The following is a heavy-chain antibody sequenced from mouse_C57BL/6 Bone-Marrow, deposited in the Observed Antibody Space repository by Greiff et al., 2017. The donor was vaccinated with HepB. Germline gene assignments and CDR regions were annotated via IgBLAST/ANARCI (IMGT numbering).Heavy chain of an antibody. J-gene: IGHJ3*01. CDR2: ISDGGSYT. Sequence: EVKLMESGGGLVKPGGSLKLSCAASGFTFSSYAMSWVRQTPEKRLEWVATISDGGSYTYYPDNVKGRFTISRDNAENNLYLQMSHLKSEDTAMYYCARRAYYGSSYAWFAYWGQGTLVTVSA. V-gene: IGHV5-4*03. CDR3: ARRAYYGSSYAWFAY. CDR1: GFTFSSYA. D-gene: IGHD1-1*01.